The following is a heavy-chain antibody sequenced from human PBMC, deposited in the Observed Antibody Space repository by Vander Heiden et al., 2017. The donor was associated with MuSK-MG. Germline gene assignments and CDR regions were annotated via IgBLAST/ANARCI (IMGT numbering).Heavy chain of an antibody. CDR2: IRSKANSYAT. V-gene: IGHV3-73*02. CDR1: GFTFSAYA. J-gene: IGHJ4*02. CDR3: IGYCRSGSCYRGVYFAY. D-gene: IGHD2-15*01. Sequence: EVQLVESGGGLVQPGGSLTLSCAASGFTFSAYAMHWVRQASGKGLEWVGRIRSKANSYATEYAASVKGRVTISRDDSKNTAYLQMNSLKTEDTAVYYCIGYCRSGSCYRGVYFAYWGQGSLVTVSS.